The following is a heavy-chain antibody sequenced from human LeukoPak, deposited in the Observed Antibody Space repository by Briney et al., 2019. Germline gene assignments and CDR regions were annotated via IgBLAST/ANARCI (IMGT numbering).Heavy chain of an antibody. V-gene: IGHV3-43*02. CDR3: TKNGGYSDAFDI. J-gene: IGHJ3*02. CDR2: ISGDGGRT. CDR1: GFIFDDYA. Sequence: GGSLRLSCAASGFIFDDYAMHWVRQAPGKGLEWVSLISGDGGRTYYTDSVKGRFTISRDNSKHSLYLRMNSLRTEDTALYYCTKNGGYSDAFDIWGQGTMVTVSS. D-gene: IGHD3-10*01.